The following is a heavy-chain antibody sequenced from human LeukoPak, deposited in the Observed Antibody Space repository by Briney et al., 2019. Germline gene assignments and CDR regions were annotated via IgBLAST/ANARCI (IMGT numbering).Heavy chain of an antibody. CDR3: ASRTGAFDI. CDR2: IYYSGST. Sequence: SETLSLTCIVSTGSISSYYWSWIRQPPGKGLEWIGYIYYSGSTNYNPSLKSRVTISVDTSKNQFSLKLSSVTAADTAVYYCASRTGAFDIWGQGTMVTVSS. CDR1: TGSISSYY. V-gene: IGHV4-59*01. J-gene: IGHJ3*02. D-gene: IGHD1-14*01.